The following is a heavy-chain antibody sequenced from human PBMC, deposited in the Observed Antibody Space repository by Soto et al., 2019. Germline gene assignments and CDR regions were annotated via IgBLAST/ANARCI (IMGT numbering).Heavy chain of an antibody. Sequence: SVKVSFKASGGTFSSYAISWVRQAPGQGLEWMGGIIPIFGTANYAQKFQGRVTITADESTSTAYMELSSLRSEDTAVYYCARGGHSNNYYYYGMDVWGQGTTVTVSS. V-gene: IGHV1-69*13. CDR2: IIPIFGTA. CDR3: ARGGHSNNYYYYGMDV. J-gene: IGHJ6*02. CDR1: GGTFSSYA.